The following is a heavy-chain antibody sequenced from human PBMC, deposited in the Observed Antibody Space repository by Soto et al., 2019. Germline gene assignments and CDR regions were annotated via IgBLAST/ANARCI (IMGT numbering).Heavy chain of an antibody. CDR1: GGSISSSSYY. CDR2: IHYSGSI. CDR3: AREDDGGDRDYYGLDV. J-gene: IGHJ6*02. Sequence: SETLSLTCTVSGGSISSSSYYWGWIRQPPGKGLEWIGYIHYSGSIIYNPSLKSRVTISVDTSKNQFSLQLSSVTAADTAVYFCAREDDGGDRDYYGLDVWGQGTTVTVSS. D-gene: IGHD2-21*02. V-gene: IGHV4-30-4*08.